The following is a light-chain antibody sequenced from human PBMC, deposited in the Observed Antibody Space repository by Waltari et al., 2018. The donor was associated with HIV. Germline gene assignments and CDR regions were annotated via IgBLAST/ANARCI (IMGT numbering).Light chain of an antibody. Sequence: EIVMTQSPATLSVSPGERATLSCRASQSISSDLVWYQQKPGQAPRLLIYGASTRAPGIPVKFTGSGSGTEFTLTIRSLQSEDFAIYYCQQYNNWPPGMYAFGQGTKLEMK. J-gene: IGKJ2*01. V-gene: IGKV3-15*01. CDR1: QSISSD. CDR2: GAS. CDR3: QQYNNWPPGMYA.